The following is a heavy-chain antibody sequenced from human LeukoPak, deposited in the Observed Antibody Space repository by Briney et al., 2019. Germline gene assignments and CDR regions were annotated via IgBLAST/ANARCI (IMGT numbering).Heavy chain of an antibody. CDR3: AREDGYCSSTSCYPYFDY. CDR2: IYYSGST. J-gene: IGHJ4*02. Sequence: PSETLSLTCTVSGGSISSYYWSWIRQPPGKGLEWIGYIYYSGSTNYNPSLKSRVTISVDTSKNQFSLKLSSVTAADTAVYYCAREDGYCSSTSCYPYFDYWDQGTLVTVSS. CDR1: GGSISSYY. D-gene: IGHD2-2*03. V-gene: IGHV4-59*12.